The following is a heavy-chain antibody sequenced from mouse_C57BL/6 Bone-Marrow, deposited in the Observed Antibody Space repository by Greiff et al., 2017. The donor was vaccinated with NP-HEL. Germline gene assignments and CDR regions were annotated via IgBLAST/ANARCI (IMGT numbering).Heavy chain of an antibody. CDR2: IYPRSGNT. Sequence: QVQLQQSGAELARPGASVKLSCKASGYTFTSYGISWVKQRTGQGLEWIGEIYPRSGNTYYNEKFKGKATLTADKSSSTAYMELRSLTSEDSAVYFCVITTEPFAYWGQGTLVTVSA. CDR1: GYTFTSYG. V-gene: IGHV1-81*01. D-gene: IGHD1-1*01. J-gene: IGHJ3*01. CDR3: VITTEPFAY.